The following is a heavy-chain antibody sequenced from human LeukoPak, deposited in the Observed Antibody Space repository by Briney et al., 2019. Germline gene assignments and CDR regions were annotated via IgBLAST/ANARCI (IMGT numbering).Heavy chain of an antibody. CDR2: IIPILGSA. Sequence: SVKVSCKASGGTFSSYAISWVRQAPGQWLEWMGWIIPILGSANYAQSFQGRVTITRDTSASTAYMELSSLRSEDTAVYYCARDQRRSYYYYYGMDVWGQGTTVTVSS. CDR3: ARDQRRSYYYYYGMDV. V-gene: IGHV1-69*10. J-gene: IGHJ6*02. CDR1: GGTFSSYA. D-gene: IGHD6-25*01.